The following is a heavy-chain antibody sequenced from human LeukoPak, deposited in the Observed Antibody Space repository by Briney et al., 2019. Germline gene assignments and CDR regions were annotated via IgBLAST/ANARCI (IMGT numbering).Heavy chain of an antibody. CDR1: GFTVSSNY. Sequence: PGGSLRLSCAASGFTVSSNYMSWVRQAPGKGLEWVSVIYSGGSTYYADSVKGRFTIPRDNSKNTLYLQMNSLRAEDTAVYYCARDAHFSSSWYDFDYWGQGTLVTVSS. D-gene: IGHD6-13*01. CDR3: ARDAHFSSSWYDFDY. J-gene: IGHJ4*02. V-gene: IGHV3-66*01. CDR2: IYSGGST.